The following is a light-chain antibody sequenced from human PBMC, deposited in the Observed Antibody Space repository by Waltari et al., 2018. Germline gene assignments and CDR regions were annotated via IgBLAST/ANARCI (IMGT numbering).Light chain of an antibody. CDR1: QSVSGNY. J-gene: IGKJ2*01. V-gene: IGKV3-20*01. CDR2: GAS. Sequence: EIVLTQSPGTLSLSPGESATLSCSASQSVSGNYLGWYQQKPGQAPRLLIYGASNRATGVPDRFSGSGSGTAFTLTISRLEPEDFAVYYCQQYGSSPPKYTFGQGTKLEI. CDR3: QQYGSSPPKYT.